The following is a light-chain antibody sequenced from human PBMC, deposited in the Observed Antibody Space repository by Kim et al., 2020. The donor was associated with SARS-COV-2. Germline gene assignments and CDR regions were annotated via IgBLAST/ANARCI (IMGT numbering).Light chain of an antibody. J-gene: IGKJ3*01. Sequence: PASISCRSSQSLAYSDGNIYLNWFHQRPGQSPRRLIYKVSKRDSGVPDRLSGSGSGTDFTLQLSRVEAEDVGVYYCMQGTHWPFTFGPGTKVDIK. CDR1: QSLAYSDGNIY. CDR2: KVS. V-gene: IGKV2-30*01. CDR3: MQGTHWPFT.